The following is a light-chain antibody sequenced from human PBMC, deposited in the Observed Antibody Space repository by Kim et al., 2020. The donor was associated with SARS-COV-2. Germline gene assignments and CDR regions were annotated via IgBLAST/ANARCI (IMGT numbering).Light chain of an antibody. J-gene: IGKJ2*01. V-gene: IGKV1-5*03. CDR2: LAS. Sequence: SASVGDRFPLTFPASQTISTWLAWYQQKPGKAPNLLIYLASTLESGVPSRFIGSGSGTEFTLTIDSLQPDDFATYYCQHYSRFPYTFGQGTKLEI. CDR1: QTISTW. CDR3: QHYSRFPYT.